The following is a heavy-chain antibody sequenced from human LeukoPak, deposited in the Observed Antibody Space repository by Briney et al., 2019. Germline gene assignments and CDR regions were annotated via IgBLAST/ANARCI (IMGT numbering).Heavy chain of an antibody. CDR2: IYHSGGT. V-gene: IGHV4-30-2*01. Sequence: SQTLSLTCTVSGGSISSGGYYWSWIRQPPGKGLEWIGYIYHSGGTYYNPSLKSRVTISVDRSKNQFSLKLSSVTAADTAVYYCAREVLYSSSSHYFDYWGQGTLVTVSS. CDR3: AREVLYSSSSHYFDY. CDR1: GGSISSGGYY. J-gene: IGHJ4*02. D-gene: IGHD6-6*01.